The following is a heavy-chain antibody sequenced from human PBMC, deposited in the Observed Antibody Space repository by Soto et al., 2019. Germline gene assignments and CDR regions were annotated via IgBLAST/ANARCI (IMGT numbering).Heavy chain of an antibody. Sequence: SETLSLTCTASDGCISSYYWSWFRQPAGKGLEWIGRIYTSGSTNYNPSLKSRVTMSVDTSKNQFSLKLSSVTAADTAVYYCAREEPYYYGSGQFDYWGQGTLVTVS. CDR3: AREEPYYYGSGQFDY. V-gene: IGHV4-4*07. D-gene: IGHD3-10*01. CDR1: DGCISSYY. CDR2: IYTSGST. J-gene: IGHJ4*02.